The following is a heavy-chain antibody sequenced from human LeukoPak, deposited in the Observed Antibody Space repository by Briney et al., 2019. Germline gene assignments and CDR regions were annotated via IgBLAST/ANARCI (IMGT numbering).Heavy chain of an antibody. J-gene: IGHJ4*02. V-gene: IGHV3-7*05. CDR2: IKEDGSEK. CDR1: GFTFSSYW. D-gene: IGHD5-18*01. CDR3: ARGYSDSEDYFDY. Sequence: GGSLRLSCAASGFTFSSYWMSWVRQAPGKGLEWVAFIKEDGSEKYYVDSVKGRFTISRDNAKNSLYLQMNSLRAEDTAVCYCARGYSDSEDYFDYWGQGTLVTVSS.